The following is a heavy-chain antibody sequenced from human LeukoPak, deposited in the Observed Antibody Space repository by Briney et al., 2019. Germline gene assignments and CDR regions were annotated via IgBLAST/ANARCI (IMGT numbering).Heavy chain of an antibody. J-gene: IGHJ3*02. V-gene: IGHV3-15*01. CDR1: GFTFSNAW. Sequence: GGSLRLSCAASGFTFSNAWMSWVRQAPGKGLEWVGRIKSKTDGGTTDYAAPVKGRFTISRDVSKNTLYLQMNSLKTEDTAVYYCTTRSDSYYLDAFDIWGQGTMVTVSS. D-gene: IGHD3-10*01. CDR3: TTRSDSYYLDAFDI. CDR2: IKSKTDGGTT.